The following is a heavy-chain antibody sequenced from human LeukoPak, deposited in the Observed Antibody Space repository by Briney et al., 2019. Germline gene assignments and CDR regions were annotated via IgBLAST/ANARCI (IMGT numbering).Heavy chain of an antibody. CDR3: ARGSPTMIVVVTHGWFDP. CDR1: GYTFTSYY. V-gene: IGHV1-46*01. J-gene: IGHJ5*02. CDR2: INPSGGST. Sequence: GASVKVSCKASGYTFTSYYMHWVRQAPGQGLEWMGIINPSGGSTSYAQKFQGRVTMTRDTSTSTVYMELNSLRSEDTAVYYCARGSPTMIVVVTHGWFDPWGQGTLVTVSS. D-gene: IGHD3-22*01.